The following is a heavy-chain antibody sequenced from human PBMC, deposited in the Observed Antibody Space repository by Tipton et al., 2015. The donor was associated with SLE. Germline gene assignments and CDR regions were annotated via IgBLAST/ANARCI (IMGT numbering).Heavy chain of an antibody. CDR3: ARSGSYSQFDY. D-gene: IGHD1-26*01. V-gene: IGHV4-59*01. J-gene: IGHJ4*02. Sequence: TLSLTCPVSGGSLLSYYWCRIRPTPGTGLAWIGYISYSGSTNYNPSLKSRVPISVDTSKNQFSLKLSSVTAADPSMYYGARSGSYSQFDYWGQGTLVTVSA. CDR1: GGSLLSYY. CDR2: ISYSGST.